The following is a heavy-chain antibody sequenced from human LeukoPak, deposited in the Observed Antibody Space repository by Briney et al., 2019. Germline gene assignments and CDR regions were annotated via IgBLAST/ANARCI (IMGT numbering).Heavy chain of an antibody. CDR1: GFTFSRYD. V-gene: IGHV3-13*01. Sequence: GGSLRLSCSASGFTFSRYDMHWVRQGTGKGLEWVSAIGTLADTFYPGSVKGRFTISRENAKSSLYLQMDSLTAGDTAVYYCARAAPWSPDDYWGQGTLVTVSS. D-gene: IGHD1-14*01. J-gene: IGHJ4*02. CDR2: IGTLADT. CDR3: ARAAPWSPDDY.